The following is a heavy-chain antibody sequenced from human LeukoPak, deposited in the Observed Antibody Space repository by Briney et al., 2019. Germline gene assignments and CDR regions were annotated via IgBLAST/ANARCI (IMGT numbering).Heavy chain of an antibody. D-gene: IGHD3-9*01. CDR1: GGSVTSSNYY. CDR2: IYYSGST. V-gene: IGHV4-39*01. Sequence: SETLSLTCTISGGSVTSSNYYWGWIRQPPGKGLEWIGNIYYSGSTDYSPSLKGRVTISVDTSKNKFSLKLSSVTAADTAVYYCARHEVPYFDWSYHYYGMGVWGQGTTVTVSS. J-gene: IGHJ6*02. CDR3: ARHEVPYFDWSYHYYGMGV.